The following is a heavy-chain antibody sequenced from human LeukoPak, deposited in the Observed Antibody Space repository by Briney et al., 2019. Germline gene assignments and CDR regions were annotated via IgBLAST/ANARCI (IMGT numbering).Heavy chain of an antibody. D-gene: IGHD4-23*01. V-gene: IGHV1-8*03. CDR1: GGTFIIYA. CDR3: ATNDYGGSSEFDY. CDR2: MNPNSGNT. J-gene: IGHJ4*02. Sequence: ASVKVSCKASGGTFIIYAISWVRQAPGQGLEGMGWMNPNSGNTGYAQKFQGRVTIIRNTSISTAYMELSSLRSEDTAVYYCATNDYGGSSEFDYWGQGTLVTVSS.